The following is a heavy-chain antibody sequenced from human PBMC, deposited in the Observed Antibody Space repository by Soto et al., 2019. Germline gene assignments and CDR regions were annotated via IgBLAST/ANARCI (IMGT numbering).Heavy chain of an antibody. J-gene: IGHJ1*01. Sequence: EVELLESGGGLVQPGGSLRLSCAASGFTFSSYAMSWVRGAPGKGLEWVSGISGSGRITKYADSVKGRFIISRDNFKNTLFLQMNSLRAEDTAVYYCAKDVHYDIVTGIEYFHHWAQGTLVTVSS. CDR3: AKDVHYDIVTGIEYFHH. D-gene: IGHD3-9*01. CDR2: ISGSGRIT. V-gene: IGHV3-23*01. CDR1: GFTFSSYA.